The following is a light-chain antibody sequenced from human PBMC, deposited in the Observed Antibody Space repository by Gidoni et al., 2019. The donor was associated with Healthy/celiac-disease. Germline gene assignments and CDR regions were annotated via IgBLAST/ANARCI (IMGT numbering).Light chain of an antibody. V-gene: IGKV1-39*01. CDR1: QSISSY. CDR2: AAS. J-gene: IGKJ1*01. Sequence: DIQMTQSPSSLSASVGDRVTITCRATQSISSYLNWYQQKPGKAPKLLIYAASSLQSGVPSRFSGSGSGTDFTITIISLQHEDFATYYCQQSYSTPHTFGQGTKVEIK. CDR3: QQSYSTPHT.